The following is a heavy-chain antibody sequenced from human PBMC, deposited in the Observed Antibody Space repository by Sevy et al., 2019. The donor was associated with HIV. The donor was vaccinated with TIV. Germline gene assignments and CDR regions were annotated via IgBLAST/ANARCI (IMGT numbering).Heavy chain of an antibody. V-gene: IGHV3-30*04. Sequence: GGSLRLSCAASGFTFINHAMLWVRQAPGKGLEWVTVISYDGSNKYYADSVKGRFTISRDTSKSTVYLQMDSLRAEDTAVYYCARDLNSGYANYYYYGMDVWGQGTTVTVSS. CDR1: GFTFINHA. J-gene: IGHJ6*02. CDR3: ARDLNSGYANYYYYGMDV. CDR2: ISYDGSNK. D-gene: IGHD5-12*01.